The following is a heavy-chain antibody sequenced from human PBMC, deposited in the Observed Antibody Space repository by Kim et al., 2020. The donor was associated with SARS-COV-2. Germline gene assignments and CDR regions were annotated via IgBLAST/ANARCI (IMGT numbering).Heavy chain of an antibody. D-gene: IGHD3-10*01. CDR3: ARDITWFDP. CDR2: WYT. Sequence: WYTDYAVSVKSRITITPDTSKNQFSLQLNSVTPEDTAVYYCARDITWFDPWGQGTLVTVSS. J-gene: IGHJ5*02. V-gene: IGHV6-1*01.